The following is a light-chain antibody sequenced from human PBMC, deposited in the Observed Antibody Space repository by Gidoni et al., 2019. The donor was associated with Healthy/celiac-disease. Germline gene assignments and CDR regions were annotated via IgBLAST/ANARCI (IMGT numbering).Light chain of an antibody. CDR3: SSYTSSSIYV. V-gene: IGLV2-14*03. Sequence: PGQSITISCTGTSSDVGGYNYVSWYQQHPGKAPKLMIYDVSHRPSGVSNRFSGSKSGNTASLTISGLQAEDEADYYCSSYTSSSIYVFGTGTKVTVL. CDR2: DVS. J-gene: IGLJ1*01. CDR1: SSDVGGYNY.